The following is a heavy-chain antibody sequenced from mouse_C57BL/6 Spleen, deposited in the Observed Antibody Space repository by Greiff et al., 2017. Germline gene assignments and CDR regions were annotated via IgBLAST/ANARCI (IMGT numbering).Heavy chain of an antibody. D-gene: IGHD1-1*01. CDR2: IDPENGDT. Sequence: VQLQQSGAELVRPGASVKLSCTASGFNIKDDYMHWVKQRPEQGLEWIGWIDPENGDTEYASKFKGKATITADTSSNTAYLQLSSLTSEDTAVYCCTTGSAYYGSSYGYFDYWGQGTTLTVSS. V-gene: IGHV14-4*01. CDR3: TTGSAYYGSSYGYFDY. CDR1: GFNIKDDY. J-gene: IGHJ2*01.